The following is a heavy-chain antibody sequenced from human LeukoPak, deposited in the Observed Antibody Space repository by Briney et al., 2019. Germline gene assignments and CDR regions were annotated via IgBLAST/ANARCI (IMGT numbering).Heavy chain of an antibody. J-gene: IGHJ5*02. CDR2: INPSGGST. CDR3: ARDSETIYYDILTGSGYNWFDP. CDR1: GYTFTSYY. Sequence: ASVKVSCKASGYTFTSYYMHWVRQAPGQGLEWMGIINPSGGSTSYAQKFQGRVTMTRDTSTSTVYMELSSLRSEDTAVYYCARDSETIYYDILTGSGYNWFDPWGQGTLVTVSS. V-gene: IGHV1-46*01. D-gene: IGHD3-9*01.